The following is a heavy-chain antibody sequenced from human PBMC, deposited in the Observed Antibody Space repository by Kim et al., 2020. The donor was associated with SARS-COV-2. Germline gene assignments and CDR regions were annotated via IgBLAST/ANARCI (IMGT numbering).Heavy chain of an antibody. Sequence: SETLSLTCTVSGGSISSSSYYWGWIRQPPGKGLEWIGSIDYSGSTYYNPSLKSRVTISVDTSKNQFSLKMSPVTAAQTAVYYCARHYYYGSGSDYTRPYYYGMDVWGQGTTVTVSS. CDR2: IDYSGST. CDR3: ARHYYYGSGSDYTRPYYYGMDV. D-gene: IGHD3-10*01. J-gene: IGHJ6*02. CDR1: GGSISSSSYY. V-gene: IGHV4-39*01.